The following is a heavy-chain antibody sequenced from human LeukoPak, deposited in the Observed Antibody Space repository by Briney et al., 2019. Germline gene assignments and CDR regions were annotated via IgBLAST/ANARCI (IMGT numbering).Heavy chain of an antibody. V-gene: IGHV1-2*02. CDR3: ARDVVLGLASPADY. D-gene: IGHD3-16*01. CDR2: INPHSGVT. J-gene: IGHJ4*02. CDR1: GYTFTGSY. Sequence: ASVKVSCKASGYTFTGSYMHWVRQAPGQGLEWMGWINPHSGVTNSAQKFQGRVTMTRDTSISTAYMELSRLKSDDTAVYYCARDVVLGLASPADYWRQGTLVTVSS.